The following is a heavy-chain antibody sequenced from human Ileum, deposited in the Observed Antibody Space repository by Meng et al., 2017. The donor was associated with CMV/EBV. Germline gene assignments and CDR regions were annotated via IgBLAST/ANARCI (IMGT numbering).Heavy chain of an antibody. CDR1: GSAFSDYY. Sequence: CVAGVLKPSETLSLMCAVQGSAFSDYYWTWIRQFPGKGLDGIGEINHRGNTNYNPSLKSRVTISIDTSRNQFSLKLTSVTATDKAVYYCARASPQRRFLSYWGQGTLVTVSS. V-gene: IGHV4-34*01. CDR2: INHRGNT. CDR3: ARASPQRRFLSY. J-gene: IGHJ4*02. D-gene: IGHD3-3*01.